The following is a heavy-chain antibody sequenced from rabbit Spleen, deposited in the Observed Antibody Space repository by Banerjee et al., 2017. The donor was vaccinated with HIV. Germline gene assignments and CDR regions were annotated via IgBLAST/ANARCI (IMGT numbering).Heavy chain of an antibody. V-gene: IGHV1S47*01. D-gene: IGHD8-1*01. CDR2: IDPIFGSA. J-gene: IGHJ4*01. CDR3: ARDGAGGSYFAL. Sequence: QEQLEESGGGLVTPGGSLTLTCKASGFDFSSYGVSWVRQAPGKGLEWIGYIDPIFGSAYYANWVNGRFSISRENAQNTVFLQMTSLTAADTATYFCARDGAGGSYFALWGPGTLVTVS. CDR1: GFDFSSYG.